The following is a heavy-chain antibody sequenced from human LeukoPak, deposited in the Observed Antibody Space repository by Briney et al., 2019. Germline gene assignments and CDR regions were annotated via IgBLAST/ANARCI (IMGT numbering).Heavy chain of an antibody. CDR3: ARDYCSSTSCLFDY. J-gene: IGHJ4*02. V-gene: IGHV1-2*06. Sequence: VKVSCKASGYTFTGYHMHWVRQAPGQGLEWMGRINPNSGDTNYAQKFQGRVTMTRDTSISTAYMELSRLRSDDTAVYYCARDYCSSTSCLFDYWGQGTLVTVSS. CDR2: INPNSGDT. CDR1: GYTFTGYH. D-gene: IGHD2-2*01.